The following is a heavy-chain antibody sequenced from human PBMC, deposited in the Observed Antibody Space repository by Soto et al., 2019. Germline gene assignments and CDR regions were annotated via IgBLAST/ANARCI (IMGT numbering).Heavy chain of an antibody. V-gene: IGHV1-69*13. J-gene: IGHJ6*02. CDR1: GGTFSSYA. D-gene: IGHD3-9*01. CDR3: AKAHFPYYDILTGEIYYYYGMDV. CDR2: IIPIFGTA. Sequence: SVKVSCKASGGTFSSYAISWVRQAPGQGLEWMGGIIPIFGTANYAQKFQGRVTITADESTSTAYMELSSLRAEDTAVYYCAKAHFPYYDILTGEIYYYYGMDVWGQGTTVTVSS.